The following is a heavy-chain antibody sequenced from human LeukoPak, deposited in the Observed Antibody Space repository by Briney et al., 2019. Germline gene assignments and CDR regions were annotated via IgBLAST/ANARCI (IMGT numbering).Heavy chain of an antibody. D-gene: IGHD3-22*01. J-gene: IGHJ4*02. CDR3: AREYYDSSGYFDY. V-gene: IGHV4-61*02. Sequence: SQTLSLTCTVSGGSISSGSYYWSWIRQPAGKGLEWIGRIYISGSTNYNPSLKSRVTISVDTSKNQFSLKLSSVTAADTAVYYCAREYYDSSGYFDYWGQGTLVTVSS. CDR1: GGSISSGSYY. CDR2: IYISGST.